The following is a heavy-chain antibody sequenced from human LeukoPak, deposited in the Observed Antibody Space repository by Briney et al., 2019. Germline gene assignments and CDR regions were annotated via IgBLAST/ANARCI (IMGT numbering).Heavy chain of an antibody. V-gene: IGHV1-8*01. CDR1: GYTFTSYD. Sequence: GASVKVSCKASGYTFTSYDINWVRQATGQGLEWMGWMNPNSGNTGYAQKFQGRVTMTRNTSISTAYMELSSLRSEDTAVYYCAKDHDYGDYIDYWGQGTLVAVSS. CDR3: AKDHDYGDYIDY. D-gene: IGHD4-17*01. CDR2: MNPNSGNT. J-gene: IGHJ4*02.